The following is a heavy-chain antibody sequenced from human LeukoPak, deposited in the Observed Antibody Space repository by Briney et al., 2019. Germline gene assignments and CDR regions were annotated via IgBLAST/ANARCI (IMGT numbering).Heavy chain of an antibody. Sequence: SETLSLTCAVSGGSISSSNWWSWVRQPPGQGLEWIGEIYHSGSTNYNPSLKSRVTISVDKSKNQFSLKLSSVTAADTAVYYCARDLVVGATSRYFDLWGRGTLVTVSS. D-gene: IGHD1-26*01. V-gene: IGHV4-4*02. CDR3: ARDLVVGATSRYFDL. CDR1: GGSISSSNW. CDR2: IYHSGST. J-gene: IGHJ2*01.